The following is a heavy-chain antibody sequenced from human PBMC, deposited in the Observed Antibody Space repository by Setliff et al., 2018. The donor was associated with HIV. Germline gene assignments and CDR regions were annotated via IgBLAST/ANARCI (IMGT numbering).Heavy chain of an antibody. J-gene: IGHJ4*02. V-gene: IGHV3-23*01. D-gene: IGHD4-4*01. CDR2: ISGGGGSK. CDR3: ARFRLYHSSNKVDY. CDR1: GFTFSAFA. Sequence: GGSLRLSCVASGFTFSAFAMTWVRQAPGTGLEWIATISGGGGSKYYADSVKGRFIISRDNSKDTLYLQMYSLRAEETAVYYCARFRLYHSSNKVDYWGQGTLFTVSS.